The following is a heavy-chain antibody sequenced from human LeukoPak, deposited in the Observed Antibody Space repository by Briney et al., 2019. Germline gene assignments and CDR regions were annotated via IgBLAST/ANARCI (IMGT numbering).Heavy chain of an antibody. D-gene: IGHD1-26*01. CDR3: ASSQAVGATTYYYGMDV. V-gene: IGHV3-66*01. Sequence: GGSLRLSCAASGFTVSSNYMSWVRQAPGEGLEWVSVIYSGGSTYYADSVKGRFTISRDNSKNTLYLQMNSLRAEDTAVYYCASSQAVGATTYYYGMDVWGQGTTVTVSS. CDR1: GFTVSSNY. CDR2: IYSGGST. J-gene: IGHJ6*02.